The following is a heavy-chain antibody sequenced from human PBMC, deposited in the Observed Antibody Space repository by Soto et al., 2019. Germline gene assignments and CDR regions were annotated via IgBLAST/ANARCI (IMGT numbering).Heavy chain of an antibody. Sequence: GESLKISCKGSGYIFTSHWISWVRQMPGEGLEWMGRIDPSDSYTSYSPSFRGLVSLSSDKSSSTAYLQWSSLKASDSAIYYCARLGYCAGRSCNNWYFDVWGRGTLVTVSS. J-gene: IGHJ2*01. V-gene: IGHV5-10-1*01. CDR1: GYIFTSHW. CDR3: ARLGYCAGRSCNNWYFDV. D-gene: IGHD2-15*01. CDR2: IDPSDSYT.